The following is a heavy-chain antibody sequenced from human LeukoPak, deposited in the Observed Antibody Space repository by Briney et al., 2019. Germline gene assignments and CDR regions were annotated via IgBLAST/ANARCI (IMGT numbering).Heavy chain of an antibody. Sequence: ASVKVSCKASGYTFTSYGISWVRQAPGQGLEWMGWISAYNGNTNYAQKLQGRVTMTTDTSTSTAYMELRSLRSDDTAVYYCARGPYCSGGSFYRSYFDYWGQGTLVTVSS. V-gene: IGHV1-18*01. CDR1: GYTFTSYG. D-gene: IGHD2-15*01. J-gene: IGHJ4*02. CDR3: ARGPYCSGGSFYRSYFDY. CDR2: ISAYNGNT.